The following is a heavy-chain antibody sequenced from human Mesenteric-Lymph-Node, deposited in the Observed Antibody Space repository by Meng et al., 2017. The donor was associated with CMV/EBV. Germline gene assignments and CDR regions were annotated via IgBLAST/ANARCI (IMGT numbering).Heavy chain of an antibody. V-gene: IGHV3-74*01. J-gene: IGHJ4*02. D-gene: IGHD4-17*01. CDR1: GFIFSSYW. CDR3: ARENDYGEANLDY. CDR2: MNSDGSST. Sequence: GGSLRLSCAASGFIFSSYWMHWVRQAPGKGLVWVSRMNSDGSSTKYADSVKGRFTISRDNGKNSVYLRMKSLRAEDTAVYYCARENDYGEANLDYWGQGTLVTVSS.